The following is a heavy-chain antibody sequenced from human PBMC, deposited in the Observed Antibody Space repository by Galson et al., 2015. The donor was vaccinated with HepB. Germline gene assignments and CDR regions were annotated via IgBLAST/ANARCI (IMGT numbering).Heavy chain of an antibody. CDR1: GFTFSSYG. CDR3: AKDQEGTLWFGEIIGARYYYYGMDV. J-gene: IGHJ6*02. V-gene: IGHV3-30*18. CDR2: ISYDGSNK. D-gene: IGHD3-10*01. Sequence: SLRLSCAASGFTFSSYGMHWVRQAPGKGLEWVAVISYDGSNKYYADSVKGRFTISRDNSKNTLYLQMNSLRAEDTAVYYCAKDQEGTLWFGEIIGARYYYYGMDVWGQGTTVTVSS.